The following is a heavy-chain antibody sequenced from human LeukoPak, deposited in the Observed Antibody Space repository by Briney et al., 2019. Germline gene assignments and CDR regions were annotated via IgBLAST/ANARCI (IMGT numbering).Heavy chain of an antibody. V-gene: IGHV4-31*03. D-gene: IGHD3-10*01. CDR1: GGSISSGGYY. Sequence: SETLSLTCTVSGGSISSGGYYWSWIRQHPGKGLEWIGYIYYSGSAYYNPSLKSRVTISVDTSENQFSLRLSSVTAADTAVYYCARVNYGSATKEDYWGQGTLVTVSS. CDR3: ARVNYGSATKEDY. CDR2: IYYSGSA. J-gene: IGHJ4*02.